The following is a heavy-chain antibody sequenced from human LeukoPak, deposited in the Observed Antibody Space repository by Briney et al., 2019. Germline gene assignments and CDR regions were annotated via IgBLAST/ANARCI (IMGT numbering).Heavy chain of an antibody. CDR1: GDSITTSY. J-gene: IGHJ5*02. CDR2: ISYSGST. V-gene: IGHV4-59*01. Sequence: SETLSLTCTVSGDSITTSYWSWIRRPQGQGLEWIGYISYSGSTSYNPSLKSRVTISIDTSKKQISLKLSSVTAADTAVDYCARGWTGTVAGWFDPWGQGTLVTVSS. CDR3: ARGWTGTVAGWFDP. D-gene: IGHD1-7*01.